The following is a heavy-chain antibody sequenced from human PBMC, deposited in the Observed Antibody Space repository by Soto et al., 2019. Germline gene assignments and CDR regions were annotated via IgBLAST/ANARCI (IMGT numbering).Heavy chain of an antibody. J-gene: IGHJ6*02. V-gene: IGHV1-18*01. Sequence: QVQLVQSGGEEKKPGASVKVSCKNSGYSFTTYGISWVRQAPGQGLEWMGWISAYNGNTNYAQKLQGRVTMTTDTSTSTAYMELRSLRSDDTAVYYCAREGPAPYYYYGMDVWGQGSTVTVSS. CDR1: GYSFTTYG. CDR2: ISAYNGNT. CDR3: AREGPAPYYYYGMDV.